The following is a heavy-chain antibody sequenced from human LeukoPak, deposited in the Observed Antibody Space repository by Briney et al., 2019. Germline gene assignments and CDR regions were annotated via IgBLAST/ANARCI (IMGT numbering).Heavy chain of an antibody. CDR3: ARGEGDFWSGYYTY. V-gene: IGHV1-69*04. CDR2: IIPIFGIA. CDR1: GGTLSSYA. D-gene: IGHD3-3*01. Sequence: GASVKVSCKASGGTLSSYAISWVRQAPGQGLEWTGRIIPIFGIANYAQKLQGRVTITADKSTSTAYMELSSLRSGDTAVYYCARGEGDFWSGYYTYWGQGTLVTVSS. J-gene: IGHJ4*02.